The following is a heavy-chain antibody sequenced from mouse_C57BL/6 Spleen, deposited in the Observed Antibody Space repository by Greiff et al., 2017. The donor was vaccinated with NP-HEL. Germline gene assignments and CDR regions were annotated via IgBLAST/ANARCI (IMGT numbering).Heavy chain of an antibody. Sequence: EVQGVESGGGLVQPKGSLKLSCAASGFSFNTYAMNWVRQAPGKGLEWVARIRSKSNNYATYYADSVKDRFTISRDDSESMLYLQMNNLKTEDTAMYYCVRHGIYYEYGDVPYWYFDVGGTGTTVTVSS. J-gene: IGHJ1*03. V-gene: IGHV10-1*01. CDR3: VRHGIYYEYGDVPYWYFDV. CDR1: GFSFNTYA. D-gene: IGHD2-4*01. CDR2: IRSKSNNYAT.